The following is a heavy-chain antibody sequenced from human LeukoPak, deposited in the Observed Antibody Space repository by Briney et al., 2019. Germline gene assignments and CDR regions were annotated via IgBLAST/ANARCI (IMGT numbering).Heavy chain of an antibody. CDR3: ARDSYYYDSSGYYYGGY. D-gene: IGHD3-22*01. J-gene: IGHJ4*02. V-gene: IGHV1-46*01. CDR2: INPSGGST. CDR1: GYTFTSYY. Sequence: ASVKVSCKASGYTFTSYYMHWVRQAPGQGLEWMGMINPSGGSTSYAQKFQGRVTMTRDTSTSTVYMELSSLRSEDTAVYYCARDSYYYDSSGYYYGGYWGQGTLVTVSS.